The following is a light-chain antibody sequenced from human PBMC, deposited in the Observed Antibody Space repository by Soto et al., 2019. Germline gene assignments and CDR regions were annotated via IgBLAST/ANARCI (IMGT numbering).Light chain of an antibody. Sequence: DIQMTQSPSTLSASVGDRVTITCRASQSISSWLAWYQQKPGKVPKLLIYKASSLESGVPSRFSGSGSGTDFTLTISRLQPDDFATYYCQQYNSYWTFGQGTKVEIK. CDR3: QQYNSYWT. CDR1: QSISSW. J-gene: IGKJ1*01. V-gene: IGKV1-5*03. CDR2: KAS.